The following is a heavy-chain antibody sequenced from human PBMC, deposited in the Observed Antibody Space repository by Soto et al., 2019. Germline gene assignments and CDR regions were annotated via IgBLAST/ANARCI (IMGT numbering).Heavy chain of an antibody. CDR1: GGSFSGYY. J-gene: IGHJ4*02. CDR2: INHSGST. CDR3: ARDNITGLFDY. V-gene: IGHV4-34*01. Sequence: QVQLQQWGAGLLKPSETLSLTCAVYGGSFSGYYWTWIRQPPGTGLEWIGEINHSGSTNYNPSLKSRVTISVDTSKNPCSLKLTSVTAADSAVYYCARDNITGLFDYWGQGTLVTVSS. D-gene: IGHD2-8*02.